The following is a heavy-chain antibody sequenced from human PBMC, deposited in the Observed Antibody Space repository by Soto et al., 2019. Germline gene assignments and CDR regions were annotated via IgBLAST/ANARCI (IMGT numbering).Heavy chain of an antibody. CDR1: GFTFSSYG. V-gene: IGHV3-33*01. Sequence: QVQLVESGGGVVQPGRSLRLSCAASGFTFSSYGMHWVRQAPGKGLEWVAVIWYDGSNKYYADSVKGRFTISRDNSKNTLYMKKDRLRAEDKGVYYCETATQITFHYSLGMDVCGQGSKVNVFS. D-gene: IGHD2-15*01. CDR2: IWYDGSNK. CDR3: ETATQITFHYSLGMDV. J-gene: IGHJ6*02.